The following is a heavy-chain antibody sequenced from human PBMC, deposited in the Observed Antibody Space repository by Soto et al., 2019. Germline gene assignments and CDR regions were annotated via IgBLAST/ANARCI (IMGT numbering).Heavy chain of an antibody. CDR1: GFTFNNYA. D-gene: IGHD3-10*01. V-gene: IGHV3-23*01. J-gene: IGHJ4*02. CDR3: AKLGSSAWSPHYYFDY. Sequence: EVQLLESGGGLVQPGGSLRLSCAASGFTFNNYAMGWVRQAPGKGLEWVSAITGSGSDTYYLDSVKGRFTISRDNSKNTLFLQMNSLRAEDTVIYYCAKLGSSAWSPHYYFDYWGQGTLVTVSS. CDR2: ITGSGSDT.